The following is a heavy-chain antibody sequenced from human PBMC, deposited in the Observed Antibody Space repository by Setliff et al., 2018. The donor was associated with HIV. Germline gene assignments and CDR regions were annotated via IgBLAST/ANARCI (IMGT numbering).Heavy chain of an antibody. V-gene: IGHV4-59*04. J-gene: IGHJ4*02. Sequence: PSETLSLTCTVSGGSISSYYWSWIRQPPGEGLEWIGYIFYSGSTYYNPSLKSRVTISVDTSKKQFSLKLRSVTAADTAVYYCARRRDGYNSAPWRNDYWGQGTLVTVSS. CDR1: GGSISSYY. D-gene: IGHD5-12*01. CDR3: ARRRDGYNSAPWRNDY. CDR2: IFYSGST.